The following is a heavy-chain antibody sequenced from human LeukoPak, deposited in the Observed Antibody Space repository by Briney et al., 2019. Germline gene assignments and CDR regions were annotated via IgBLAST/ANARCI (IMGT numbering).Heavy chain of an antibody. CDR3: ARARPAYCGGDCNYYYYYYYMDV. V-gene: IGHV4-31*03. CDR2: IYYSGST. CDR1: GGSISSGGYY. Sequence: SETLPLTCTVSGGSISSGGYYWSWIRQHPGKGLEWIGYIYYSGSTYYNPSLKSRVTISVDTSKNQFSLKLSSVTAADTAVYYCARARPAYCGGDCNYYYYYYYMDVWGKGTTVTVSS. D-gene: IGHD2-21*02. J-gene: IGHJ6*03.